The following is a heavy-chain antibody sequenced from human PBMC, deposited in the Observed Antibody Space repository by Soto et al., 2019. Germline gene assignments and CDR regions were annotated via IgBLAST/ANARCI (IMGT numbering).Heavy chain of an antibody. CDR2: IIPIFGTA. CDR3: ASRYCSSTSCPKYRTGDYYGMDV. J-gene: IGHJ6*02. D-gene: IGHD2-2*01. V-gene: IGHV1-69*13. CDR1: GGTFSSYA. Sequence: GASVKVSCKASGGTFSSYAISWVRQAPGQGLEWMGGIIPIFGTANYAQKFQGRVTITADESTSTAYMELSSLRSEGTAVYYCASRYCSSTSCPKYRTGDYYGMDVWGQGTTVTVSS.